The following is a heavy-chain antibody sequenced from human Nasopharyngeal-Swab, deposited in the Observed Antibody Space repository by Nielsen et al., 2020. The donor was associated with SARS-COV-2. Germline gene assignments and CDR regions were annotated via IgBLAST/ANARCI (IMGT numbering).Heavy chain of an antibody. J-gene: IGHJ5*02. Sequence: GESLKISCAASGFTFSDYYMSWIRQAPGKGLEWVSYISSSGSTIYYADSVKDRFTISRDNAKNSLYLQMNSLRAEDTAVYYCARDFGAPSSSWYDGDWFDPWGQGTLVTVSS. CDR1: GFTFSDYY. D-gene: IGHD6-13*01. V-gene: IGHV3-11*01. CDR3: ARDFGAPSSSWYDGDWFDP. CDR2: ISSSGSTI.